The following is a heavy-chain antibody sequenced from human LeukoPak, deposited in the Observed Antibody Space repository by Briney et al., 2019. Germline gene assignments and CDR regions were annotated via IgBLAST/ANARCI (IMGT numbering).Heavy chain of an antibody. V-gene: IGHV4-4*07. CDR2: IYTSGST. CDR3: GSRRTAMFGVIKGPIDY. J-gene: IGHJ4*02. Sequence: SETLSLTCTVSGGSISSYYWSWIRQPAGKGLEWIGRIYTSGSTNYNPSLKSRVTMSVDTSKNQFSLKLSSVTAADTAVYYCGSRRTAMFGVIKGPIDYWGQGTLVTVSS. D-gene: IGHD3-3*01. CDR1: GGSISSYY.